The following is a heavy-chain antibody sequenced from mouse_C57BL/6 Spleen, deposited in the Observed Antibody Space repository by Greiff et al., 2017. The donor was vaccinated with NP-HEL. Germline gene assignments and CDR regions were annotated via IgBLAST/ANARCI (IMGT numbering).Heavy chain of an antibody. CDR2: INPNNGGP. CDR3: AYGYDGAWFAY. CDR1: GYTFTDYN. J-gene: IGHJ3*01. D-gene: IGHD2-2*01. V-gene: IGHV1-22*01. Sequence: EVQLQESGPELVKPGASMKMSCKASGYTFTDYNMHWVKQSHGKSLAWIGYINPNNGGPSSNQKFKGKATLTVNNSSSTAYMELRSLTSEDSAVYYGAYGYDGAWFAYWGQGTLVTVSA.